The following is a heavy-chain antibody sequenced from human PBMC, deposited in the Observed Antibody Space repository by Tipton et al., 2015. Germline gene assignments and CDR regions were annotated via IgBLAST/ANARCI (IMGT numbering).Heavy chain of an antibody. CDR3: ARIRGRYVMDS. J-gene: IGHJ4*02. D-gene: IGHD3-16*01. V-gene: IGHV4-59*12. CDR2: IYYSGST. CDR1: GGSITSYY. Sequence: TLSLTCNVSGGSITSYYWSWIRQPPGKGLEWIGYIYYSGSTKYNPSLKSRVTISVDSSTNQFFLILSSVTAADTAVYYCARIRGRYVMDSWGQGSLVSVSS.